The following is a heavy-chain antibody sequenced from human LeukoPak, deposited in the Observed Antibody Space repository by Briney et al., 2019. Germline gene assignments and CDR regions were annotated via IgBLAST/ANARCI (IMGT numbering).Heavy chain of an antibody. V-gene: IGHV4-59*01. J-gene: IGHJ4*02. Sequence: SETLSLTCTVSGGSISSYYWSWIRQPPGKGLEWIGYISYSGTTNYNPSLKSRVTISVAPSKNQFSLKLRSVTAPGTAVYYCARDRGNYFDYWGQGTLVTVSS. CDR2: ISYSGTT. D-gene: IGHD6-13*01. CDR3: ARDRGNYFDY. CDR1: GGSISSYY.